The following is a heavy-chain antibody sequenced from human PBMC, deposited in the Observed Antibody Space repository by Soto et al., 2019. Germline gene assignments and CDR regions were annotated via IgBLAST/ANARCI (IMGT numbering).Heavy chain of an antibody. Sequence: DVLLVESGGGLVQPGRSLRLSCAASGFTFDDHAMHWVRQAPGKGLEWVSIISWNSGIIDYADSVKGRFTISRDNAKNSLYLQMNSLRPEDTALYYCAREISIAAGGIDFWGQGTLVTVSS. D-gene: IGHD6-13*01. J-gene: IGHJ4*02. CDR1: GFTFDDHA. CDR2: ISWNSGII. CDR3: AREISIAAGGIDF. V-gene: IGHV3-9*01.